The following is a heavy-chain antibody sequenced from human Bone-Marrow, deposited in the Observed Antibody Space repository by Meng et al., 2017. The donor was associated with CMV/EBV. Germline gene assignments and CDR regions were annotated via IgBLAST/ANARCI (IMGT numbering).Heavy chain of an antibody. CDR2: INTDGSVT. CDR1: GFTFSRYW. D-gene: IGHD2/OR15-2a*01. V-gene: IGHV3-74*01. CDR3: ARNFAGGLDV. Sequence: GESLKISCAASGFTFSRYWMHWARQAPGKGLVWVSCINTDGSVTRYADSVKGRFTISRDNAKNTLYLQMNNLRVEDTAVYYCARNFAGGLDVWGQGNTVTVSS. J-gene: IGHJ6*02.